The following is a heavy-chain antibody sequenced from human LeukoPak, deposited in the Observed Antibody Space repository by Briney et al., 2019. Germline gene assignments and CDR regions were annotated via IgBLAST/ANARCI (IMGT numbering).Heavy chain of an antibody. CDR1: GGTFSSYA. Sequence: SVKVSCKASGGTFSSYAISWVRQAPGQGLEWMGRIIPILGIANYAQTFQGRVTITADKSTSTAYMELSSLRSEDTAVYYCARDPRYDSTGYCYFDYWGQGTLVTVSS. CDR2: IIPILGIA. V-gene: IGHV1-69*04. CDR3: ARDPRYDSTGYCYFDY. J-gene: IGHJ4*02. D-gene: IGHD3-22*01.